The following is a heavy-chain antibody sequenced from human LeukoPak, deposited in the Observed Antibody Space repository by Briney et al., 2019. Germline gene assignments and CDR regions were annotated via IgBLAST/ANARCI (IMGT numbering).Heavy chain of an antibody. CDR1: GGSISSSTYY. Sequence: SETLSLTCSVSGGSISSSTYYWGWIRQPPGKGLEWIGSLDYSGSTYYNPSLKSRVTISVDTSKNQFSLKLSSVTAADTAVYYCARLILTGYFRDGDWFDPWGQGSLVTVSS. D-gene: IGHD3-9*01. CDR3: ARLILTGYFRDGDWFDP. CDR2: LDYSGST. V-gene: IGHV4-39*01. J-gene: IGHJ5*02.